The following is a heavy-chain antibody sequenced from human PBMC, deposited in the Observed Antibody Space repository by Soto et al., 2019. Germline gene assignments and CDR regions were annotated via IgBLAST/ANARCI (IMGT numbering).Heavy chain of an antibody. CDR1: GGSVTSKTDY. D-gene: IGHD1-7*01. CDR3: ARGDWNYWFDP. Sequence: SETLSLTCAVSGGSVTSKTDYWMWIRQPPGKGLEWVGYIINGGTTYYHPSLESRLTISVDTSKNHFSLKLNSVTAADTAVYYCARGDWNYWFDPWGQRTLVTVSS. CDR2: IINGGTT. V-gene: IGHV4-31*11. J-gene: IGHJ5*02.